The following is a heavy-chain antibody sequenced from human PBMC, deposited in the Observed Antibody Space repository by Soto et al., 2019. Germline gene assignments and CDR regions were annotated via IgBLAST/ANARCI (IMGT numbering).Heavy chain of an antibody. Sequence: HPVGSLRLSCAASGFTFSSYAMSWVRQAPGKGLEWVSAISGSGGSTYYADSVKGRFTISRDNSKNTLYLQMNSLRAEDTAVYYCAKDQVYDFWSGYYFDYQNAGLMRPPPARDAFDIWGQGTMVTVSS. D-gene: IGHD3-3*01. V-gene: IGHV3-23*01. J-gene: IGHJ3*02. CDR2: ISGSGGST. CDR3: AKDQVYDFWSGYYFDYQNAGLMRPPPARDAFDI. CDR1: GFTFSSYA.